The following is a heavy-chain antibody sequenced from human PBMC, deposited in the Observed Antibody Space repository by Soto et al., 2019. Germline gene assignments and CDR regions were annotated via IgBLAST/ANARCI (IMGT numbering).Heavy chain of an antibody. CDR1: GGSISSSTYF. V-gene: IGHV4-39*01. CDR3: ARTQGGSRGYDPTKFDS. J-gene: IGHJ4*02. CDR2: IYYSGST. Sequence: SETLSLTCTVSGGSISSSTYFWDWIRQPPGRGLEWIGNIYYSGSTYYNPSLQSRVIISVDTSKSQFSLNLSSVTAADTAVYYCARTQGGSRGYDPTKFDSWGQGTLVTVSS. D-gene: IGHD5-12*01.